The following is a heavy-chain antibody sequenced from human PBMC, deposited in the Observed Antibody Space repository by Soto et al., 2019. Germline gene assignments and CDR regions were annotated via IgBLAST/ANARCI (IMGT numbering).Heavy chain of an antibody. D-gene: IGHD2-15*01. CDR3: ARTIVVVVAATPRGFDY. J-gene: IGHJ4*02. CDR2: ISAYNGNT. Sequence: GASVKVSCKASGYTFTSYGISWVRQAPGQGLEWMGWISAYNGNTNYAQKLQGRVTMTTDTSTSTAYMELRSLSSDDTAVYYCARTIVVVVAATPRGFDYWGQGTLVTVSS. CDR1: GYTFTSYG. V-gene: IGHV1-18*04.